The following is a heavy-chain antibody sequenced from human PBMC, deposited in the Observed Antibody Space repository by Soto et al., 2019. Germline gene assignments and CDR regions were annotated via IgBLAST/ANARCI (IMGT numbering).Heavy chain of an antibody. V-gene: IGHV4-59*08. CDR3: ARRIGYCSSTSCYIWFDP. CDR2: IYYSGST. CDR1: GGSISSYY. Sequence: SETLSLTCTVSGGSISSYYWSWIRQPPGKGLEWIGYIYYSGSTNYNPSLKSRVTISVDTSKNQFSLKLSSVTAADTAVYYCARRIGYCSSTSCYIWFDPWGQGTLVTVSS. J-gene: IGHJ5*02. D-gene: IGHD2-2*02.